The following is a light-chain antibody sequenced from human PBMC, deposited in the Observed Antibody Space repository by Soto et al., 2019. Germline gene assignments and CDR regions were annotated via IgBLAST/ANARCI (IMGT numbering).Light chain of an antibody. V-gene: IGKV3-20*01. CDR1: QSVSSN. J-gene: IGKJ1*01. CDR3: QQYGSSPT. CDR2: GAY. Sequence: EIVVTQSPPTLSVSLGERATLSCRASQSVSSNLAWYQQKPGQAPRLLIYGAYSRATCIPDRFSGSGSGTDFTLTISRLEPEDFVVYYCQQYGSSPTFGQGTKVDIK.